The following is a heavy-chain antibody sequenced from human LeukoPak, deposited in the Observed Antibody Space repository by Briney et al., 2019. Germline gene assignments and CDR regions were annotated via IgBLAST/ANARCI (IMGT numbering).Heavy chain of an antibody. V-gene: IGHV3-74*01. Sequence: PGGSLRLSCATSGFTFSNYWMSWLRQAPGKGLVWVSRIKNDGSSATYAESVKGRFTTSRDNARNTLYLQMNGLRVDDTAVYYCAKSDWFDPWGRGILVTVSS. CDR1: GFTFSNYW. CDR2: IKNDGSSA. J-gene: IGHJ5*02. CDR3: AKSDWFDP.